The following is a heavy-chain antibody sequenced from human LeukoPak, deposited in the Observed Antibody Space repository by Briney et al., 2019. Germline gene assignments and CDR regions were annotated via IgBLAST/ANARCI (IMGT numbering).Heavy chain of an antibody. CDR1: GFTFSSYG. CDR2: IRYDGSNK. J-gene: IGHJ5*02. V-gene: IGHV3-30*02. CDR3: AKDPYYYDSSGGADP. D-gene: IGHD3-22*01. Sequence: GSLRLSCAASGFTFSSYGMHWVRQAPGKGLEWVAFIRYDGSNKYYADSVKGRFTISRDNSKNTLYLQMNSLRAEDTAVYYCAKDPYYYDSSGGADPWGQGTLVTVSS.